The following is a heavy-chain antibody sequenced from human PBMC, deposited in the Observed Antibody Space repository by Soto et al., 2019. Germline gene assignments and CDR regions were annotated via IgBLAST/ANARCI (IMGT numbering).Heavy chain of an antibody. V-gene: IGHV2-5*02. CDR1: GFSLSTGGVG. D-gene: IGHD2-21*02. J-gene: IGHJ6*02. CDR2: IYWDDDK. CDR3: AHSRCGGDCLQSYSSHYSYGMDV. Sequence: QITLKESGPSLVKPTQTLTLTCTFSGFSLSTGGVGVGWIRQHPGKALEWLALIYWDDDKRYSPSLRSRLTVTKDTSKNQVVLTMTNMDPVDTATYYCAHSRCGGDCLQSYSSHYSYGMDVWGQGTTVTVSS.